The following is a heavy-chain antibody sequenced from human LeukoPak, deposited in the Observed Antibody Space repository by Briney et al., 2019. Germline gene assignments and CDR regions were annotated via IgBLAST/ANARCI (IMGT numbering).Heavy chain of an antibody. CDR1: GGYISSSSYY. J-gene: IGHJ4*02. V-gene: IGHV4-39*01. CDR2: IYYSGST. D-gene: IGHD5-24*01. CDR3: ARQRDGYDDY. Sequence: PSETLSLTCTVSGGYISSSSYYWGWIRQPPGEGLEWIGSIYYSGSTYYNPSLKSRVTISVDTSKNQFSLKLSSVTAADTAVYYCARQRDGYDDYWGQGTLVTVSS.